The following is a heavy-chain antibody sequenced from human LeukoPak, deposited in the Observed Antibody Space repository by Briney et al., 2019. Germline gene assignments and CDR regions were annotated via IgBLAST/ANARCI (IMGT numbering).Heavy chain of an antibody. D-gene: IGHD3-22*01. V-gene: IGHV3-23*01. CDR3: ASTLIRGTDY. CDR2: ISSSGGST. CDR1: GFSVTYA. J-gene: IGHJ4*02. Sequence: GGSLRLSCEASGFSVTYAMSWVRQAPGKGLEWVSAISSSGGSTYYADSVKGRFTISRDNSKNTVYLHMNSLRAEDTAVYYCASTLIRGTDYWGQGTLVTVSS.